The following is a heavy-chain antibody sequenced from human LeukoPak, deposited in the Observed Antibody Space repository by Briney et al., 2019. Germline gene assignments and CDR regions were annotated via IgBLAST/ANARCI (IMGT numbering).Heavy chain of an antibody. CDR1: GFTFSSYW. CDR2: INSDGSST. J-gene: IGHJ1*01. D-gene: IGHD3-22*01. CDR3: AKEGGYYYDSGGYYVEYFQH. Sequence: PGGSLRLSCAASGFTFSSYWMHWVRQAPGKGLVWVSRINSDGSSTSYADSVKGRFTISRDNAKNTLYLQMNSLRAGDTAVYYCAKEGGYYYDSGGYYVEYFQHWGQGTLVTVSS. V-gene: IGHV3-74*01.